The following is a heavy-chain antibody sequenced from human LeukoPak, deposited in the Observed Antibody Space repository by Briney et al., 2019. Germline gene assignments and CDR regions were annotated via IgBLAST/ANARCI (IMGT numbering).Heavy chain of an antibody. CDR3: AKGGTTVVDY. J-gene: IGHJ4*02. D-gene: IGHD4-23*01. Sequence: GGSLRLSCEASGFTFSSYAMRWVRQAPGKGLEWVAVISYDGSNKYYADAVKGRFTISRDNAKNTLYLQMNSLRAEDTAVYYWAKGGTTVVDYWGQGTLVTVSS. CDR2: ISYDGSNK. V-gene: IGHV3-30-3*01. CDR1: GFTFSSYA.